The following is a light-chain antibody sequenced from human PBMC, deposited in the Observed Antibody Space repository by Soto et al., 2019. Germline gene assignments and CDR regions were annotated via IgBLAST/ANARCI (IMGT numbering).Light chain of an antibody. J-gene: IGLJ2*01. CDR3: CSYAGSYTPVV. CDR1: SSDVGGYNY. V-gene: IGLV2-8*01. CDR2: EVS. Sequence: QSVLTQPPSASGSPGQSVTISCTGTSSDVGGYNYVSWYQQHPGKAPKLMIYEVSKRPSGVPDRFSGSKSGNTASLTISGLQAEDEADYYCCSYAGSYTPVVFGGGTKLTVL.